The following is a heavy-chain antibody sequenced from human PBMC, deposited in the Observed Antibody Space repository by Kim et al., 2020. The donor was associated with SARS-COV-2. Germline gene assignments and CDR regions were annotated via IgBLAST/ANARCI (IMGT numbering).Heavy chain of an antibody. CDR1: GGSISSYY. Sequence: SETLSLTCTVSGGSISSYYWSWIRQPPGKGLEWIGYIYYSGSTNYNPSLKSRVTISVDTSKNQFSLKLSSVTAADTAVYYCAREGYSSSWYSHGAFDIWG. CDR3: AREGYSSSWYSHGAFDI. CDR2: IYYSGST. J-gene: IGHJ3*02. V-gene: IGHV4-59*01. D-gene: IGHD6-13*01.